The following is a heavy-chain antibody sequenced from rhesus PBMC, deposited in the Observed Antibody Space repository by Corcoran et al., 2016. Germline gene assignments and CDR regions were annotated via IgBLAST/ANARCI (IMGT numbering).Heavy chain of an antibody. D-gene: IGHD2-21*01. V-gene: IGHV1-180*01. Sequence: QVQLVQSGAEIKQPGASVKLSCKASGYTFTSYYMHWVRQAPGQGLAWIGLISPYNGNKGEEQNVQVRVTINTGTARSIGYMELSSLRSEDTAVYYCTRGGYCTGSGCYGLDSWGQGVVVTVSS. CDR2: ISPYNGNK. J-gene: IGHJ6*01. CDR3: TRGGYCTGSGCYGLDS. CDR1: GYTFTSYY.